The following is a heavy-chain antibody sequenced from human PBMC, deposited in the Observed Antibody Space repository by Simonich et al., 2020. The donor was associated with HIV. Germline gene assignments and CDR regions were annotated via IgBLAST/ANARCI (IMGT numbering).Heavy chain of an antibody. CDR3: ARDGRKGSSTSCSDY. CDR1: GFTFSSYS. D-gene: IGHD2-2*01. CDR2: ISSSSSYL. V-gene: IGHV3-21*01. J-gene: IGHJ4*02. Sequence: EVQLVESGGGLVKPGGSLRLSCAASGFTFSSYSMNWVRQAPGKGLEWVSSISSSSSYLYYADSVKGRFTISRGNAKNSLYLQMNSLRAEDTAVYYCARDGRKGSSTSCSDYWGQGTLVTVSS.